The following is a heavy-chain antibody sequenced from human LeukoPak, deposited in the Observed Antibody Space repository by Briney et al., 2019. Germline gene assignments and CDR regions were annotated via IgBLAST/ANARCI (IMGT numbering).Heavy chain of an antibody. CDR3: ARIHRYCSGGACYVLDN. CDR2: VYYSGST. V-gene: IGHV4-59*02. D-gene: IGHD2-15*01. Sequence: PSETLSLTRVVSGGSVSGYYWGWIRQPPGRGLEWIGYVYYSGSTNYNPSFKSRITISVDTSRYQFSLQLSSVTAADTAVYYCARIHRYCSGGACYVLDNWGQGTLVAVSS. J-gene: IGHJ4*02. CDR1: GGSVSGYY.